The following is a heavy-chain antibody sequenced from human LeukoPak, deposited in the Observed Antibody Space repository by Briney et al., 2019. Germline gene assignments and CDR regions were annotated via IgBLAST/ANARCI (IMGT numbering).Heavy chain of an antibody. Sequence: GGSLRLSCAASGFTFSSYWMSWVRQAPGEGLEWVANIKQDGSEKYYVDSVKGRFTISRDNAKNSLYLQMNSLRAEDTAVYYCARGRINYDYVWGSYRVSYYMDVWGKGTTVTISS. J-gene: IGHJ6*03. CDR2: IKQDGSEK. V-gene: IGHV3-7*01. CDR3: ARGRINYDYVWGSYRVSYYMDV. CDR1: GFTFSSYW. D-gene: IGHD3-16*02.